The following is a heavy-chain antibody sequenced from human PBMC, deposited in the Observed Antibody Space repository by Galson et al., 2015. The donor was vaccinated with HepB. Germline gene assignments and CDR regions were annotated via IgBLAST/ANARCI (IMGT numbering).Heavy chain of an antibody. V-gene: IGHV3-74*01. CDR2: IKNDGSTT. J-gene: IGHJ5*02. CDR3: AKSDWFDP. CDR1: GFVFSDFD. Sequence: SLRLSCAGSGFVFSDFDLNWVRQAPGKGLVWVARIKNDGSTTSYADSVKGRFTISRDNAKNTLYLQMNSLGVEDTAVYYCAKSDWFDPWGQGTLVTVSS.